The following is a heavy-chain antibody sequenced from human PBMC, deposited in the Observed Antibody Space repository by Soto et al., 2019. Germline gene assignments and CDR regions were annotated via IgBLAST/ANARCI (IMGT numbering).Heavy chain of an antibody. J-gene: IGHJ6*02. CDR3: ARRQPQYDGMDV. V-gene: IGHV1-3*01. CDR2: INAGNGNT. Sequence: QVQLVQSGAEVKKPGASVKVSCKASGYTFTSYAMHWVRQAPGQRLEWMGWINAGNGNTKYSQKFQGRVTITRDTAASTAYIEQSSLRSEDTAVYYRARRQPQYDGMDVWGQRTTDTVSS. D-gene: IGHD6-13*01. CDR1: GYTFTSYA.